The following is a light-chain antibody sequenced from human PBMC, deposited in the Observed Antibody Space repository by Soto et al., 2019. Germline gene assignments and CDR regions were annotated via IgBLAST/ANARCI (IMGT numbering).Light chain of an antibody. Sequence: QSALTQSASVSGSPGQSITISCTGTSSDIGGYNYVSWYQQHPDKAPKLMMFEVSNRPSGVSNRFSGSKSGNTASLTISGLLPEDEADYYCSSYTTSSTVAFGGGTKLTVL. J-gene: IGLJ2*01. CDR1: SSDIGGYNY. CDR2: EVS. CDR3: SSYTTSSTVA. V-gene: IGLV2-14*01.